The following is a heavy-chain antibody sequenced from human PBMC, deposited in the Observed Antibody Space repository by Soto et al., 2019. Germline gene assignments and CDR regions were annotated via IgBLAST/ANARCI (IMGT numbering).Heavy chain of an antibody. J-gene: IGHJ4*02. CDR1: GGTFSSYA. CDR2: VSTNNADT. Sequence: ASVKVSCKASGGTFSSYAISWVRQAPGQRPEWMGWVSTNNADTSYAEKFQGRVTMTTDKSTTTTYMELRSLRSDDTAVYYCARELNTDSSAYYSFAYWGQGTLVTVSS. CDR3: ARELNTDSSAYYSFAY. D-gene: IGHD3-22*01. V-gene: IGHV1-18*01.